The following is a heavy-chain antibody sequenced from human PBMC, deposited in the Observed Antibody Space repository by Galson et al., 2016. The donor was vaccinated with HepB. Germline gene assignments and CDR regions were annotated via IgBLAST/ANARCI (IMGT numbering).Heavy chain of an antibody. V-gene: IGHV3-21*01. CDR3: ARSGYCSGGTCRHDGFDI. Sequence: SLRLSCAASKFTFSTYGMNWVRQAPGKGLEWVSSVSSSSSYIHYAASVKGRFTISRDNAKNSLYLQMNSLRVEDTAVYYCARSGYCSGGTCRHDGFDIWGRGTKVTVSS. J-gene: IGHJ3*02. D-gene: IGHD2-15*01. CDR2: VSSSSSYI. CDR1: KFTFSTYG.